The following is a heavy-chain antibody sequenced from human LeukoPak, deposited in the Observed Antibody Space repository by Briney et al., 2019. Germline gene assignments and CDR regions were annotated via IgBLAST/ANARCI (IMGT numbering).Heavy chain of an antibody. J-gene: IGHJ4*02. CDR3: ARESLLAARFSDY. Sequence: ASVKVSCKASGYTFTGYYMHWVRQAPGQGLEWMGWINPNSGGTNYAQKFQGRVTMTRDTSISTAYMELSRLRSDDTAVYYCARESLLAARFSDYWGQGTLVTVSS. CDR1: GYTFTGYY. V-gene: IGHV1-2*02. CDR2: INPNSGGT. D-gene: IGHD6-13*01.